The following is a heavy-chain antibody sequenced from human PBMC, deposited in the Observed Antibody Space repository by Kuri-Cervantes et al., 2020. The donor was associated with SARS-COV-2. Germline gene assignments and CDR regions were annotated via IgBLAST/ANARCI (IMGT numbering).Heavy chain of an antibody. D-gene: IGHD4-17*01. V-gene: IGHV4-34*01. J-gene: IGHJ4*02. Sequence: SELLSPTCAVYGGSFSDFYCSWLRQPPGKGLEWIGRITHSGSTNYNPSLRSRVTISIDTSKSQFSLTLSSVATADTAVYFCACSPVPRDDFDYWGQGSLVTVSS. CDR2: ITHSGST. CDR1: GGSFSDFY. CDR3: ACSPVPRDDFDY.